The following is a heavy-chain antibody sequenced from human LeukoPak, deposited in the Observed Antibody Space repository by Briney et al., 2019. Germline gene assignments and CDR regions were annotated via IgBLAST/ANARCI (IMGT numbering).Heavy chain of an antibody. Sequence: SETLSLTCTVSGGSITSNSYYWGWIRQPPGKGLEGIGSIYYSGSTYYNPSLKSRVTISVDTSKNQFSLKLSSVTAADTAVYYCASGLSSGYYVLGAFDIWGQGTMVTVSS. CDR2: IYYSGST. CDR3: ASGLSSGYYVLGAFDI. V-gene: IGHV4-39*07. J-gene: IGHJ3*02. D-gene: IGHD3-22*01. CDR1: GGSITSNSYY.